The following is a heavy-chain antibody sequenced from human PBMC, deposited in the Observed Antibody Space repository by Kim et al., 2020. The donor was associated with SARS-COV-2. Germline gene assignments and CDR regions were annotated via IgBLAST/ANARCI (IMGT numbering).Heavy chain of an antibody. Sequence: SETLSLTCTVSGGSISSGDYYWRRNRQPPGMGLEWIVYIYYSGSTYYNPSLKRRVTISVDTSKNQFSLTLSSVTAADTAGYYCAREHTADVWGKGTTVTVSS. CDR3: AREHTADV. CDR1: GGSISSGDYY. D-gene: IGHD2-21*01. CDR2: IYYSGST. J-gene: IGHJ6*04. V-gene: IGHV4-30-4*01.